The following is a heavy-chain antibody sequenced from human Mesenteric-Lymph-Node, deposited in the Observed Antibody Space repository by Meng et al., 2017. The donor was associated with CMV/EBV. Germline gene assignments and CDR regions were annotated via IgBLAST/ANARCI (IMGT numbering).Heavy chain of an antibody. J-gene: IGHJ5*02. D-gene: IGHD2-15*01. Sequence: ASVKVSCKASGYTFTDYYIHWVRRAPGQGLEWMGWTSPNDGATNYAQRFQGRVTMTRDTSISTAYMELSRLRLDDTAVYYCARGPLGYCSATTCRGTWFDPWGQGTLVTVSS. CDR2: TSPNDGAT. CDR1: GYTFTDYY. CDR3: ARGPLGYCSATTCRGTWFDP. V-gene: IGHV1-2*02.